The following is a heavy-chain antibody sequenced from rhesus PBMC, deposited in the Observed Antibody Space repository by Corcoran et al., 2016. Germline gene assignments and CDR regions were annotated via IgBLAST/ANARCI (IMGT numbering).Heavy chain of an antibody. CDR1: GFTFSSYG. CDR2: INSGVGST. CDR3: AKAGGAAAVV. V-gene: IGHV3S5*01. Sequence: EVQLVETGGGLVQPGGSLKLSCAASGFTFSSYGMSWVRQAPGKGLEWVSAINSGVGSTYYADSVKGRFTISRDNSKNTLSLQMNSLRAEDTTVYYCAKAGGAAAVVWGQGVLVTVSS. D-gene: IGHD6-25*01. J-gene: IGHJ4*01.